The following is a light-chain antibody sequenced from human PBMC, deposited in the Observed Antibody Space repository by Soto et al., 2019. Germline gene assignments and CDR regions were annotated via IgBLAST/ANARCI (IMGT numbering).Light chain of an antibody. CDR2: DAS. Sequence: EIVLTQSPATLSLSPGQRATLSCRASQSIGNYLAWYQQKPGQAPRLLMYDASTRATGLPPRFSGSGSGTDFTLTSSSLEPEDVAVYHWQQRRNGITFGGGTKVEIK. V-gene: IGKV3-11*01. J-gene: IGKJ4*01. CDR3: QQRRNGIT. CDR1: QSIGNY.